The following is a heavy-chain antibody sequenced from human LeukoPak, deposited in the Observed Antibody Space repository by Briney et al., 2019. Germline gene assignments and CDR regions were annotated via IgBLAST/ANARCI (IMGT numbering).Heavy chain of an antibody. J-gene: IGHJ3*02. D-gene: IGHD3-16*01. CDR3: ARGRPGGDAFDI. Sequence: KPSETLSLTCTVSGGSISSYYWSWIRQPPGKGLEWIGYIYYSGSTNYNPSLKSRVTISVDTSKNQFSLKLSSATAADTAVYYCARGRPGGDAFDIWGQGTMVTVSS. CDR1: GGSISSYY. CDR2: IYYSGST. V-gene: IGHV4-59*08.